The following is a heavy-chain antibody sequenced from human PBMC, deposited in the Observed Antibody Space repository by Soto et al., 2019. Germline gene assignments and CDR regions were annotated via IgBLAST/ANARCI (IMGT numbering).Heavy chain of an antibody. J-gene: IGHJ4*02. CDR1: GGSVSSGSYY. CDR3: ARCLIQLWYPDY. D-gene: IGHD5-18*01. V-gene: IGHV4-61*01. CDR2: IYYSGST. Sequence: SETLSLTCTVSGGSVSSGSYYWSWIRHPPGKGLEWIGYIYYSGSTNYNPSLKSRVTISVDTSKNQFSLKLSSVTAAETAVYYCARCLIQLWYPDYWGQGTLVTVS.